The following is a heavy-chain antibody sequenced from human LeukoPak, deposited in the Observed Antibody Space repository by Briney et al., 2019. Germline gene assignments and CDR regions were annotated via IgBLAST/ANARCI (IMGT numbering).Heavy chain of an antibody. CDR2: ISVSAGRT. V-gene: IGHV3-23*01. CDR1: GFTFSDYY. Sequence: GGSLRLSCAASGFTFSDYYMSWIRQAPGKGLVWVSVISVSAGRTYYADSVKGRFTISRDNSRNTLYLQMNSLRAEDTAVYYCAKAGGYSYGYHFDYWGQGILVTVSS. J-gene: IGHJ4*02. CDR3: AKAGGYSYGYHFDY. D-gene: IGHD5-18*01.